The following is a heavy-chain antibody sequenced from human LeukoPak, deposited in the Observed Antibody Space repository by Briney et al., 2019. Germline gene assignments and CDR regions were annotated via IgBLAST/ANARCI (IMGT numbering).Heavy chain of an antibody. CDR1: GGSISSYY. CDR2: IYTSGST. V-gene: IGHV4-4*07. Sequence: PSETLSLTCTVSGGSISSYYWSWIRQPAGRGLEWIGRIYTSGSTNYNPSLKSRVTISVDTSKNQFSLKLSSVTAADTAVYYCARDVLSGSYYGVDYWGQGTLVTVSS. J-gene: IGHJ4*02. CDR3: ARDVLSGSYYGVDY. D-gene: IGHD1-26*01.